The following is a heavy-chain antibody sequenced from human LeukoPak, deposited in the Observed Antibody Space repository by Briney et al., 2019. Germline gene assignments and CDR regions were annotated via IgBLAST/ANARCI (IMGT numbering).Heavy chain of an antibody. CDR3: ARVFWETVNTGYYSDF. V-gene: IGHV3-21*01. J-gene: IGHJ4*02. CDR2: ITSSSSDI. D-gene: IGHD3-22*01. Sequence: PGGSLRLSCVASEFVFSSHAMIWVRQAPGKGLEWISSITSSSSDIFYADSVRGRFTISRDNANNALHLQMNSLRAEDTAVYYCARVFWETVNTGYYSDFWGQGTLVTVSS. CDR1: EFVFSSHA.